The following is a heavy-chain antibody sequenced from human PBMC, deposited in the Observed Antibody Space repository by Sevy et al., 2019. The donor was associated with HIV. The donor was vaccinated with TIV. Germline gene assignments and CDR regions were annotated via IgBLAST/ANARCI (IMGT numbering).Heavy chain of an antibody. Sequence: GGSLRLSCAASGFTFRDAWMTWVRQAPGKGLEWVGRIKSKTDGETTDYATPVKGRFTISRDDSKNTLYLQMNSLKTEDTALYYCINNRGFCTNGVCEDYFDYWGQGTLVTVSS. CDR2: IKSKTDGETT. CDR1: GFTFRDAW. J-gene: IGHJ4*02. V-gene: IGHV3-15*01. D-gene: IGHD2-8*01. CDR3: INNRGFCTNGVCEDYFDY.